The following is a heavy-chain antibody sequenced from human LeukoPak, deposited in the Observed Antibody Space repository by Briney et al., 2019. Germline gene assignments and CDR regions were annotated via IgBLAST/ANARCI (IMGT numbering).Heavy chain of an antibody. V-gene: IGHV3-7*03. CDR1: GFMFSSNW. CDR2: IKEDGTET. Sequence: GGSLRLSCAASGFMFSSNWMSWVRLAPGKGLEWVANIKEDGTETYYVNSVKGRFTISRDNAKNSLYLQMNSLRVEDMAVYYCAKEGRSLQTYWGQGTLVTVSS. D-gene: IGHD5-24*01. J-gene: IGHJ4*02. CDR3: AKEGRSLQTY.